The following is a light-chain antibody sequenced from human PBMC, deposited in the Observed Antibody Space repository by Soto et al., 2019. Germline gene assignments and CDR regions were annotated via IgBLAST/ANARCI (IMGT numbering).Light chain of an antibody. Sequence: QSALTQPPSASGSPGQSVTISCTGTSSDVGGYDYVSWYQQHPGKVPKLLIYEVTKRPSGVPDRFSGSKSGNTASLTVSGLQAEDEADYYCISYAGSNIVVFGGGTKLTVL. CDR2: EVT. CDR1: SSDVGGYDY. J-gene: IGLJ2*01. V-gene: IGLV2-8*01. CDR3: ISYAGSNIVV.